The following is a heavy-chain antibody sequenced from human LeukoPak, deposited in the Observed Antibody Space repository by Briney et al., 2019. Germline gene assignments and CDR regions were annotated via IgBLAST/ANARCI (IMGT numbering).Heavy chain of an antibody. Sequence: ASVKVSCKASGYTFSDYFMHWVRQAPGQGLEWMGWINPNSGGTNYAQKFQGRVTMTRDTSISIAYMELSRLRSDDTAVYYCARVEVADVGGGFDSWGQGTLVTVSS. CDR2: INPNSGGT. D-gene: IGHD6-19*01. CDR1: GYTFSDYF. V-gene: IGHV1-2*02. J-gene: IGHJ4*02. CDR3: ARVEVADVGGGFDS.